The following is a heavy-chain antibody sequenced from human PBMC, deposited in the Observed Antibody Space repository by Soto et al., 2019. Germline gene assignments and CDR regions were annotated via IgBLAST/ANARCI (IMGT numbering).Heavy chain of an antibody. J-gene: IGHJ6*02. V-gene: IGHV3-30-3*01. CDR1: GYTFISYA. D-gene: IGHD1-26*01. CDR3: ARDRVGATTSYYYYGMDV. CDR2: ISYDGSNK. Sequence: SCKASGYTFISYAMHWVRQAPGKGLEWVAVISYDGSNKYYADSVKGRFTISRDNSKNTLYLQMNSLRAEDTAVYYCARDRVGATTSYYYYGMDVWG.